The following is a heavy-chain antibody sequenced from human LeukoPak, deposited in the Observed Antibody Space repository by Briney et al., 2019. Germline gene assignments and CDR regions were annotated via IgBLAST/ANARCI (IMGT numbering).Heavy chain of an antibody. D-gene: IGHD3-22*01. CDR2: ISGSGGST. V-gene: IGHV3-23*01. CDR3: AKDQVIVGWYYFDY. CDR1: GFSFSSYA. J-gene: IGHJ4*02. Sequence: GGSLRLSCAASGFSFSSYAMSWVRQAPGKGLEWVSAISGSGGSTYYADSVKGRFTISRDNSKNTLYLQMNSLRAEDTAVYYCAKDQVIVGWYYFDYWGQGTLVTVSS.